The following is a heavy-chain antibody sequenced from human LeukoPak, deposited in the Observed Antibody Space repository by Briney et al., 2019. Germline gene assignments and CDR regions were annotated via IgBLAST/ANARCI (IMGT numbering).Heavy chain of an antibody. J-gene: IGHJ4*02. CDR3: ARGPAYGDRLDYFDY. D-gene: IGHD4-17*01. CDR2: IKQDGSQ. V-gene: IGHV3-7*01. Sequence: PGGSLRLSCAASGFTFSRHWMGWVRQAPGKGLEWVANIKQDGSQYYVDSVKGRFIISRDNAKNSLSLQMNSLRVEDTAVYYCARGPAYGDRLDYFDYWGQGTLVTVSS. CDR1: GFTFSRHW.